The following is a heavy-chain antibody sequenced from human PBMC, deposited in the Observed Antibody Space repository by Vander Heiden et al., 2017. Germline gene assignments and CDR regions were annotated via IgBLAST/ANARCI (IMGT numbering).Heavy chain of an antibody. D-gene: IGHD4-17*01. J-gene: IGHJ4*02. V-gene: IGHV3-21*01. Sequence: EVQLVESGGGLVKPGGSLRLSCAASGFTFSSYSMNWVRQAPGKGLEWVSSISSSSSYIYYADSVKGRFTISRDNAKNSLYLQMNSLRAEDTAVYYCATRWSPTVTTNDYWGQGTLVTVSS. CDR1: GFTFSSYS. CDR2: ISSSSSYI. CDR3: ATRWSPTVTTNDY.